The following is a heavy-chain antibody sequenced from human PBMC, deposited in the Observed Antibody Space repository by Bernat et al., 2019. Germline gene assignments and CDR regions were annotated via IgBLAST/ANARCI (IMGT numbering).Heavy chain of an antibody. J-gene: IGHJ6*02. CDR2: ISYDGSNK. CDR1: GFTFSSYG. V-gene: IGHV3-30*18. CDR3: AKVGGLRFLEWFSMDV. Sequence: QVQLVESGGGVVQPGRSLRLSCAASGFTFSSYGMHWVRQAPGKGLEWVAVISYDGSNKYYAASVKGRFTISRDNSKNTLYLQMNSLRAEDTAVYYCAKVGGLRFLEWFSMDVWGQGTTVTVSS. D-gene: IGHD3-3*01.